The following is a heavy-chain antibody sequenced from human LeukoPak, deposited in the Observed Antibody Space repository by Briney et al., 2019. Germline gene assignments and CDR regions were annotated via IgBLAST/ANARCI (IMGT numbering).Heavy chain of an antibody. CDR2: ISSSSSYI. J-gene: IGHJ4*02. CDR3: ATEGRSTTPGY. V-gene: IGHV3-21*06. CDR1: GCTFSKYT. Sequence: GGSLRLSCGASGCTFSKYTMLWVGQAPGRGGEGVCSISSSSSYIYYADSVKGRFTIYRDNANNSFYLQMTSLRAEDTFMYYCATEGRSTTPGYWGQGTLVIVSS. D-gene: IGHD6-13*01.